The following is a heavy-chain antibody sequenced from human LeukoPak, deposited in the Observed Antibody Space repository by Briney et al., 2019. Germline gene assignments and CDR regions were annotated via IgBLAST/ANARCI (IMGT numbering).Heavy chain of an antibody. J-gene: IGHJ3*02. Sequence: GGSLRLSCAASGFTVSSNYMNWVRQAPGKGLEWVAVLYSAGNTFYADSVKGRFTISRDNSKNTLYLQMNSLRAEDTALYYRARLIQPQGAFDIWGQGTMVTVSS. CDR1: GFTVSSNY. CDR2: LYSAGNT. D-gene: IGHD3-16*01. V-gene: IGHV3-53*01. CDR3: ARLIQPQGAFDI.